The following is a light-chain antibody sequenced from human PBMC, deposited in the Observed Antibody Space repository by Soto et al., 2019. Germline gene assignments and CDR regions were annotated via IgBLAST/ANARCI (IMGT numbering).Light chain of an antibody. CDR1: SSDIGVYDF. CDR2: DVT. CDR3: SSYTTGTTRV. J-gene: IGLJ3*02. V-gene: IGLV2-14*01. Sequence: QSALTQPASVSGSPGQSITISCTGTSSDIGVYDFVSWYQQHPGRAPKLLIYDVTNRPSGISDRFSGSKSGNTASLTISGLQPEDEDDYYCSSYTTGTTRVFGGGTKLTVL.